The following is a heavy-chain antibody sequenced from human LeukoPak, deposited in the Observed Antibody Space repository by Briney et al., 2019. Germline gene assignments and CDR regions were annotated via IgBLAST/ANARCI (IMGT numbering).Heavy chain of an antibody. CDR2: IYHSGST. CDR1: GYSISSGYY. V-gene: IGHV4-38-2*02. Sequence: SETLSLACTVSGYSISSGYYWGWIRQPPGKGLEWIGSIYHSGSTYYNPSLKSRVTISVDTSKNQFSLKLSSVTAADTAVYYCARDVVVAATLGAFDIWGQGTMVTVSS. J-gene: IGHJ3*02. D-gene: IGHD2-15*01. CDR3: ARDVVVAATLGAFDI.